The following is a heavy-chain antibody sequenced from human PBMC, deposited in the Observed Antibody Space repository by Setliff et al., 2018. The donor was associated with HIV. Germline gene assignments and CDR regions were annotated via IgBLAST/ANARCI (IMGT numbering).Heavy chain of an antibody. D-gene: IGHD5-18*01. CDR1: GVSISSTNSY. CDR3: AKTIRGYISGDYMDV. V-gene: IGHV4-39*07. CDR2: VVYTGHT. J-gene: IGHJ6*03. Sequence: NPSETLSLTCTVSGVSISSTNSYWGWIRQPPGKGLEWIGNVVYTGHTYYNPALKSRLIISVETSKNQFSLKLTSVTAADTAVYYCAKTIRGYISGDYMDVWGKGTTVTVSS.